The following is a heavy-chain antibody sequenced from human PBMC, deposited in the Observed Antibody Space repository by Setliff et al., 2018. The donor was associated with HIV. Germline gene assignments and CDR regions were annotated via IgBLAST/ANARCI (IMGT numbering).Heavy chain of an antibody. CDR2: IYYSGST. Sequence: SETLSLTCTVSGGSISSFYWSWIRQPPGKGLEWIGTIYYSGSTDYNPSLKSRVTISVDTSKNQFSLKLSSVTAADTAVYYCARHEQYRYGFWEEDYWGQGTLVTVSS. CDR1: GGSISSFY. V-gene: IGHV4-59*08. CDR3: ARHEQYRYGFWEEDY. D-gene: IGHD5-18*01. J-gene: IGHJ4*02.